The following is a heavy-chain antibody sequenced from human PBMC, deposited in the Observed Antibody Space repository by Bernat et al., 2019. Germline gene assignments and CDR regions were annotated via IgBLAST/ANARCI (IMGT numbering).Heavy chain of an antibody. CDR2: IWYGGSNR. V-gene: IGHV3-33*01. CDR3: ARDPGTLVNDAFDI. Sequence: QVQLVESGGGVVQPGRSLRLSCAASGFTFSSYGMHWVRQAPGKRLEWVAVIWYGGSNRYSADSVKGRFTISRDNSKNTLYLQMNSLRAEDTAVYYCARDPGTLVNDAFDIWGQGTMVTVSS. J-gene: IGHJ3*02. D-gene: IGHD1-26*01. CDR1: GFTFSSYG.